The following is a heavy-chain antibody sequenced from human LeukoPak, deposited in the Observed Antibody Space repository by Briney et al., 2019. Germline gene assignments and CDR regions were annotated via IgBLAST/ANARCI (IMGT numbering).Heavy chain of an antibody. V-gene: IGHV3-23*01. CDR3: ARDEDLYSTTWYLFDY. CDR1: GFTFSSYA. Sequence: GGSLRLSCAASGFTFSSYAMSWVRQAPGKGLEWVSGITSSGASSYYADSVRGRFTISRDNSKNTLYLQLNSLRADDTAVYFCARDEDLYSTTWYLFDYWGQGTLVTVSS. CDR2: ITSSGASS. D-gene: IGHD6-13*01. J-gene: IGHJ4*02.